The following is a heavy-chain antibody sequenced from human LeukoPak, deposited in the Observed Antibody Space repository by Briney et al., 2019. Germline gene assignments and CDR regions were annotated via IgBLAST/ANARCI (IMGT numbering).Heavy chain of an antibody. Sequence: GGSLRLSCAVFGFTFRSHAMSWVRQAPGKGLEWVSGISGSGESTNYADSVKGRFTISRDNSKNTLYLQMNSLRAEDTAVYYCARRYFDYWGQGTLVTVSS. CDR3: ARRYFDY. J-gene: IGHJ4*02. CDR1: GFTFRSHA. CDR2: ISGSGEST. V-gene: IGHV3-23*01.